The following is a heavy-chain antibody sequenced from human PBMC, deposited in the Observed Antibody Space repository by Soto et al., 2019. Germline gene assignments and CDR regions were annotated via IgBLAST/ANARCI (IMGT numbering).Heavy chain of an antibody. J-gene: IGHJ3*01. CDR3: ARDLGTNDAFDF. D-gene: IGHD1-1*01. V-gene: IGHV3-11*01. CDR1: GFTFSDYY. Sequence: GGSLRLSCAASGFTFSDYYMSWIRQAPGKGLEWVACISSNESTIDYADSVKGRFTIYRDNSKNTLYLQMNSLGAEDTAVYYCARDLGTNDAFDFWGQGTLVTVSS. CDR2: ISSNESTI.